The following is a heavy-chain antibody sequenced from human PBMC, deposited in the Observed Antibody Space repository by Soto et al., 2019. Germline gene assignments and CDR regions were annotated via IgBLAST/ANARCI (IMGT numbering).Heavy chain of an antibody. CDR3: ARHVRGATWAYFDF. V-gene: IGHV4-39*01. D-gene: IGHD1-26*01. Sequence: SETLSLTCTVSGGSIGTSFYYWAWIRQPPGMGLEWVATIYYSGSTNYNPALQSRVTISIDTSKNQFSLNLSSVTAADTAVYYCARHVRGATWAYFDFWGQGTLVT. CDR1: GGSIGTSFYY. J-gene: IGHJ4*02. CDR2: IYYSGST.